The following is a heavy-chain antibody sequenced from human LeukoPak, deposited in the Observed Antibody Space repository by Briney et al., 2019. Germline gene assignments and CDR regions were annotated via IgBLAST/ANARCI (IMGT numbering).Heavy chain of an antibody. J-gene: IGHJ1*01. CDR2: IYYSGST. CDR1: GGSISRTDSY. Sequence: KPSETLSLTCTVSGGSISRTDSYWDWIRQPAGKGLEWIGSIYYSGSTYYNQSLQSRVTVSLDTPNNQFSLKLTSVTAADTAVYCCAGSQAVLEYFQHWGRGTLVTVSS. D-gene: IGHD6-19*01. CDR3: AGSQAVLEYFQH. V-gene: IGHV4-39*07.